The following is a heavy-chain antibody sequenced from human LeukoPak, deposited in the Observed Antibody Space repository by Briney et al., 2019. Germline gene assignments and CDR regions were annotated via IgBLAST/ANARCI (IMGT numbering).Heavy chain of an antibody. CDR3: AKTGQPTIFGVVNSDYYYYYMDV. Sequence: GGSLRLSCAASGFTFSSYGMHWVRQAPGKGLEWVAFIRYDGSNKYYADSVKGRFTISRDNSKNTLYLQMNSLRAEDTAVYYCAKTGQPTIFGVVNSDYYYYYMDVWGKGTTVTVSS. J-gene: IGHJ6*03. V-gene: IGHV3-30*02. CDR1: GFTFSSYG. CDR2: IRYDGSNK. D-gene: IGHD3-3*01.